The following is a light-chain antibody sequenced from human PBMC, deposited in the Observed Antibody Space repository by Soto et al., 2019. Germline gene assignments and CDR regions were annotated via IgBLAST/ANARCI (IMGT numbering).Light chain of an antibody. CDR1: QSISNW. J-gene: IGKJ1*01. CDR2: KAS. CDR3: QQYNGYSRT. Sequence: DIQMTQSPSTLSASVGDRVTITCRASQSISNWLAWYQQKPGKAPKLLIYKASSLESGVPSRFSASGSGTEFTLTISCLQPDDFATYYCQQYNGYSRTFGQGTKVEIK. V-gene: IGKV1-5*03.